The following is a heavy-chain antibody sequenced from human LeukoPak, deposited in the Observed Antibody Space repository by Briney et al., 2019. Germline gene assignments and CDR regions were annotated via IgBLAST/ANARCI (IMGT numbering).Heavy chain of an antibody. Sequence: ASVKVSCKASGYTFTGYYMHWVRQAPGQGLEWMGWINPNSGGTNYAQKFQGRVTMTRDTSIGTAYMELSRLRSDDTAVYYCATTTVAGFSEYFQHWGQGTLVTVSS. CDR2: INPNSGGT. CDR1: GYTFTGYY. V-gene: IGHV1-2*02. CDR3: ATTTVAGFSEYFQH. J-gene: IGHJ1*01. D-gene: IGHD6-19*01.